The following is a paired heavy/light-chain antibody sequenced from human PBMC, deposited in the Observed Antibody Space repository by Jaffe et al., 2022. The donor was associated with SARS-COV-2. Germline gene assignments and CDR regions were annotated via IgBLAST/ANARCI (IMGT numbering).Light chain of an antibody. Sequence: SYEVTQPLSVSVSPGQTARITCSGDKLGDRYVCWYQQKAGQSPVVVIYQDTKRPSGIPERFSGSNSGNTATLTISGTQAMDEADYYCQAWDSSSVVFGGGTKVTVL. J-gene: IGLJ2*01. V-gene: IGLV3-1*01. CDR1: KLGDRY. CDR2: QDT. CDR3: QAWDSSSVV.
Heavy chain of an antibody. CDR1: GGSISTNTQY. J-gene: IGHJ4*02. CDR3: AGLSGRGGF. Sequence: QLQLQESGPGLVKPSETLSLTCTVSGGSISTNTQYWGWIRQPPGKGLEWIGSVYYNGSTYYNPSLKSRVTISIDTSKNQFSLRLNSVTAADTAVYYCAGLSGRGGFWGQGTLVTVSS. V-gene: IGHV4-39*01. CDR2: VYYNGST. D-gene: IGHD3-10*01.